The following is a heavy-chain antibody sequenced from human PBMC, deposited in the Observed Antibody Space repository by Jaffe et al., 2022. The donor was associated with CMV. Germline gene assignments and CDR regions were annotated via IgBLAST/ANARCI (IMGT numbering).Heavy chain of an antibody. Sequence: QVQLQQWGAGLLKPSETLSLTCAVYGGSFSGYYWSWIRQPPGKGLEWIGEINHSGSTNYNPSLKSRVTISVDTSKNQFSLKLSSVTAADTAVYYCARGKFFSGYDGWGQGTLVTVSS. D-gene: IGHD5-12*01. CDR3: ARGKFFSGYDG. V-gene: IGHV4-34*01. CDR1: GGSFSGYY. CDR2: INHSGST. J-gene: IGHJ4*02.